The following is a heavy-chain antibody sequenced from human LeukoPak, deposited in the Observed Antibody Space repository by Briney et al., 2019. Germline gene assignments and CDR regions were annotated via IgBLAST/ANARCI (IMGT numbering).Heavy chain of an antibody. D-gene: IGHD3-3*02. V-gene: IGHV4-39*07. J-gene: IGHJ5*02. Sequence: PSETLSLTCTVSGGSISSSSYYWGWIRQPPGKGLEWIGSIYYSGSTYYNPSLKSRVIISVDTSKNQFSLKLSSVTAADTAVYYCARGPFNNWFDPWGQGTLVTVSS. CDR2: IYYSGST. CDR1: GGSISSSSYY. CDR3: ARGPFNNWFDP.